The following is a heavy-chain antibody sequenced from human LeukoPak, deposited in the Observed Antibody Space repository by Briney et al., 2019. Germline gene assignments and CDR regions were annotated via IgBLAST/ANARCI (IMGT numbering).Heavy chain of an antibody. CDR2: IYTSGST. V-gene: IGHV4-4*07. D-gene: IGHD3-10*01. J-gene: IGHJ4*02. CDR3: ARGPLWFGTYYFDY. Sequence: SETLSLTCTVPCGSISIYYWSWIRQPAGKGLEWIGCIYTSGSTNYNPSLKSRVTMSVETSKNQFSLKLSSVTAADTAVYYCARGPLWFGTYYFDYWGQGTLVTVSS. CDR1: CGSISIYY.